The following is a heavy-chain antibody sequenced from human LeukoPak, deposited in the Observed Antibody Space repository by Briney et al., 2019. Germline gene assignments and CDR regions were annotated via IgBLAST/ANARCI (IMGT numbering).Heavy chain of an antibody. CDR2: IYYSGST. CDR3: ARAFRNDYGVTWFDP. J-gene: IGHJ5*02. Sequence: PSETLFLTCTVSGGSINSYSWTWIRQPPGKGLECVGYIYYSGSTNYYPSLKRRVTISIATSKTQFSLKLSSVTAADTAVYYCARAFRNDYGVTWFDPWGQGTLVTVSS. V-gene: IGHV4-59*08. CDR1: GGSINSYS. D-gene: IGHD4-17*01.